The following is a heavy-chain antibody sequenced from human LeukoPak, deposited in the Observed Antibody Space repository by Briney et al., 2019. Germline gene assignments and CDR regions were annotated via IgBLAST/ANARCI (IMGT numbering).Heavy chain of an antibody. J-gene: IGHJ4*02. CDR2: INHNSGGR. CDR3: HGSGWCRGY. CDR1: GYTFTGYY. D-gene: IGHD6-19*01. Sequence: RVASVKVSCKASGYTFTGYYLHWVRQAPEQGVGWMGWINHNSGGRNYAQKFQGRVTMTRDTSISTAYMEPSSLRSDDPAVSYCHGSGWCRGYWGQGTLVTVSS. V-gene: IGHV1-2*02.